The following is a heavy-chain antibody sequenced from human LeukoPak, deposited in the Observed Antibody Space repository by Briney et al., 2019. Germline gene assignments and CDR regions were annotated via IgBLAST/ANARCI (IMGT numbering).Heavy chain of an antibody. D-gene: IGHD4-23*01. CDR1: GFTFSSYS. Sequence: GSLRLSCAASGFTFSSYSMNWVRQAPGKGLEWVSSISSSSSYIYYADSVKGRFTISRDNAKNSLYLQMNSLRAEDTAVYYCARDRLRRDYGGNSGAQPFDYWGQGTLVTVSS. CDR3: ARDRLRRDYGGNSGAQPFDY. CDR2: ISSSSSYI. J-gene: IGHJ4*02. V-gene: IGHV3-21*01.